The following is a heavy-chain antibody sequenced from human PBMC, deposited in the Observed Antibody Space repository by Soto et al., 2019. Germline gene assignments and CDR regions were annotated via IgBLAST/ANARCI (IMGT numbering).Heavy chain of an antibody. CDR1: GGSISSYY. D-gene: IGHD1-7*01. CDR3: ARDGITGTTGYYYYGMDV. V-gene: IGHV4-59*12. Sequence: SETLSLTCAVSGGSISSYYWSWIRQPPGKGLEWIGHISYSGTTNYNPSLQSRVTISVDTSKNQFSLKLSSVTAADTAVYYCARDGITGTTGYYYYGMDVWGQGTTVTVSS. J-gene: IGHJ6*02. CDR2: ISYSGTT.